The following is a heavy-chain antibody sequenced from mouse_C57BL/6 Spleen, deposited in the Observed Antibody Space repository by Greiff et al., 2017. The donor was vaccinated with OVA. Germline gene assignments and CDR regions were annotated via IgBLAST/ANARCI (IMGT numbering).Heavy chain of an antibody. Sequence: VQLQQSGPELVKPGASVQISCKASGYAFSSSWMNWVKQRPGKGLEWIGRIYPGDGDTNYNGKFKGKATLTADKSSSTAYMQLSSLTSEDSAVYFCARDGYYYFDYWGQGTTLTVSS. CDR3: ARDGYYYFDY. CDR1: GYAFSSSW. D-gene: IGHD2-3*01. V-gene: IGHV1-82*01. CDR2: IYPGDGDT. J-gene: IGHJ2*01.